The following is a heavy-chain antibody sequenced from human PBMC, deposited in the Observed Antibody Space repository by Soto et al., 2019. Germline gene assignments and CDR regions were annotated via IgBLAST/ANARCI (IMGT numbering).Heavy chain of an antibody. CDR2: ITGSGSTI. J-gene: IGHJ4*02. CDR1: GFTFSDYY. Sequence: PGGSLRLSCAASGFTFSDYYMSWIRQAPGKGLEWVSYITGSGSTIYYADSVKGRFTISRDNAKSLLYLQMDSLRPEDTAVYYCARGTTVFDSWGQGTLVTVSS. CDR3: ARGTTVFDS. V-gene: IGHV3-11*01. D-gene: IGHD4-17*01.